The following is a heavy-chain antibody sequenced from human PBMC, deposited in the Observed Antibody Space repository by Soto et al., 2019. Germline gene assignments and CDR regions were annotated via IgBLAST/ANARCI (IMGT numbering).Heavy chain of an antibody. D-gene: IGHD6-6*01. CDR1: GYTLTELS. V-gene: IGHV1-24*01. CDR2: FDPEDGET. Sequence: GASVKVSCKVSGYTLTELSMHWVRQAPGKGLEWMGGFDPEDGETIYAQKFQGRVTMTEDTSTDTAYMELSSLRSEDTAVYYCASPVLNEYSSSLHALDIWGQGTMVTVSS. CDR3: ASPVLNEYSSSLHALDI. J-gene: IGHJ3*02.